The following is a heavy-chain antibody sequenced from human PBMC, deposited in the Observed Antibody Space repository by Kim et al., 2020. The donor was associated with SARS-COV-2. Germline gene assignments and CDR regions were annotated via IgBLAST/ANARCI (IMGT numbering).Heavy chain of an antibody. Sequence: RKSRVTISVDTSKNQFSLKLSSVTAADTAVYYCARVSGVEMATMDYYFDYWGQGTLVTVSS. V-gene: IGHV4-59*01. J-gene: IGHJ4*02. CDR3: ARVSGVEMATMDYYFDY. D-gene: IGHD5-12*01.